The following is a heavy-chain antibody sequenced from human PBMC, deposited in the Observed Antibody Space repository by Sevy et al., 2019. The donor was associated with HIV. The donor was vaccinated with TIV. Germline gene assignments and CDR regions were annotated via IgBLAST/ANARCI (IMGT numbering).Heavy chain of an antibody. CDR2: ISYDGSNK. Sequence: GGSLRLSCAASRFTFSSYAMHWVRQAPGKGLEWVAVISYDGSNKYYADSVTGGFTISRDNSKNTLFLQMTSLRAEDTAVYYCARDFYYDSSGYYPYWGQGTLVTVSS. D-gene: IGHD3-22*01. J-gene: IGHJ4*02. CDR3: ARDFYYDSSGYYPY. CDR1: RFTFSSYA. V-gene: IGHV3-30-3*01.